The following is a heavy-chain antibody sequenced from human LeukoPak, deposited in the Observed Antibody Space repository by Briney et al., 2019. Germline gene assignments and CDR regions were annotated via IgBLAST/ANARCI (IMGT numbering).Heavy chain of an antibody. Sequence: GGSLRLSCAASGFTFSSYGMSWVRQAPGKGLEWVSAISGSGGSTYYADSVKGRFTISRDNSKNTLYLQMNSLRAEDTAVYYCAKAENYYDSSGYPWDWGQGTLVTVSS. CDR2: ISGSGGST. J-gene: IGHJ4*02. V-gene: IGHV3-23*01. D-gene: IGHD3-22*01. CDR3: AKAENYYDSSGYPWD. CDR1: GFTFSSYG.